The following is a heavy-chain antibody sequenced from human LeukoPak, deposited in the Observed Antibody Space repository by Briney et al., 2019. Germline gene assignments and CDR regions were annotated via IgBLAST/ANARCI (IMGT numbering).Heavy chain of an antibody. CDR3: ARRNDYYFDY. J-gene: IGHJ4*02. CDR1: GGSISSSSYY. V-gene: IGHV4-39*07. CDR2: IYYSGST. Sequence: PSETLSLTCTVSGGSISSSSYYWGWIRQPPGKGLEWIGSIYYSGSTYYNPSLKSRVTISVDTSKNQFSLKLSSVTAADTAVYYCARRNDYYFDYWGQGTLVTVSS. D-gene: IGHD1-1*01.